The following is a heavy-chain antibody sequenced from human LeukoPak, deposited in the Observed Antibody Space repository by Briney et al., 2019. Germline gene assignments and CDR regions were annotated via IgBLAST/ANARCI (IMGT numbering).Heavy chain of an antibody. D-gene: IGHD3-22*01. CDR1: GGSISSGSYY. CDR3: ARGLTYYDSSGYYYKEFDY. Sequence: SETLSLTCTVSGGSISSGSYYWSWIRQPAGKGLEWIVRIYTSGSTNYNPSLKSRVTISVDTSKNQFSLKLSSVTAADTAVYYCARGLTYYDSSGYYYKEFDYWGQGTLVTVSS. CDR2: IYTSGST. J-gene: IGHJ4*02. V-gene: IGHV4-61*02.